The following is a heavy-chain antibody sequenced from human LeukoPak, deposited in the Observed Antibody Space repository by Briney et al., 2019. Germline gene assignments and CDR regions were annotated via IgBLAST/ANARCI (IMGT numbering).Heavy chain of an antibody. V-gene: IGHV3-23*01. CDR3: AKSPRSAADNWFDP. J-gene: IGHJ5*02. D-gene: IGHD6-13*01. Sequence: PGGSLRLSCADSGFTLSTYAMNWVRQAPGKGLEWVSGISAGGGSTYYADSVKGRFTISGDNSKNTLYLQMNSLTVEDTAVYYCAKSPRSAADNWFDPWGQGTLVTVSS. CDR2: ISAGGGST. CDR1: GFTLSTYA.